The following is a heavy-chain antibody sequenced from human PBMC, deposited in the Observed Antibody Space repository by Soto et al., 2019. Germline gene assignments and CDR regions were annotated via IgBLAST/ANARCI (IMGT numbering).Heavy chain of an antibody. CDR3: AKDLSSGYFDY. D-gene: IGHD6-25*01. CDR1: GFTFSSYG. V-gene: IGHV3-30*18. Sequence: QVQLVESGGGVVQPGRSLRLSCAASGFTFSSYGMHWVRQAPGKGLEWVAVISYDGSNKYYADSVKGRFTISRDNSKNTLYLQMNSLRAEDTAVYYCAKDLSSGYFDYWGQGTLVTVS. CDR2: ISYDGSNK. J-gene: IGHJ4*02.